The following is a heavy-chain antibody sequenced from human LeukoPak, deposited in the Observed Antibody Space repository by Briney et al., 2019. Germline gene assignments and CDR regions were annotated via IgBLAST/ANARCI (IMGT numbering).Heavy chain of an antibody. CDR3: ARGLPNRSAVVLPAAFDY. CDR2: IFYTETTATT. Sequence: SETLSLTCSVSGVSIRSSGDYWGWIRQSPGKGLEWIGGIFYTETTATTYYDPSLRSRVTIALDASKNHFSLNLTFVTAADTAIYYCARGLPNRSAVVLPAAFDYWGQGTRVTVSS. J-gene: IGHJ4*02. CDR1: GVSIRSSGDY. V-gene: IGHV4-39*07. D-gene: IGHD2-2*01.